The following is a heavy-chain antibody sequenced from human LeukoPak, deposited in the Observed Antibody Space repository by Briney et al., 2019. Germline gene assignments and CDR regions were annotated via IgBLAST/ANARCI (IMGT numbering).Heavy chain of an antibody. CDR1: GGSISSGGYY. V-gene: IGHV4-30-2*01. D-gene: IGHD3-16*01. Sequence: SETLSLTCTVSGGSISSGGYYWSWIRQPPGKGLEWIGYIYHSGSTYYNPSLKSRVTISADTSKNHFSLKLNSVTTADTAVYYCTRGPGWLIDYWGQGILVTVSS. CDR3: TRGPGWLIDY. J-gene: IGHJ4*02. CDR2: IYHSGST.